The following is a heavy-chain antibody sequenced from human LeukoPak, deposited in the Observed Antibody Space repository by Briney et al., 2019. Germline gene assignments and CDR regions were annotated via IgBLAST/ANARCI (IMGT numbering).Heavy chain of an antibody. CDR3: ARRGFTYYYDSSGYYYGYYFDY. Sequence: PSETLSLTCTVSGGSISSSSFYWGWIRQPPGTGLEWIGSIYYSGSTYYNPSLKSRVTISVDTSKNQFSLKLSSVTAADTAVYYCARRGFTYYYDSSGYYYGYYFDYWGQGTLVTVSS. J-gene: IGHJ4*02. V-gene: IGHV4-39*01. CDR1: GGSISSSSFY. CDR2: IYYSGST. D-gene: IGHD3-22*01.